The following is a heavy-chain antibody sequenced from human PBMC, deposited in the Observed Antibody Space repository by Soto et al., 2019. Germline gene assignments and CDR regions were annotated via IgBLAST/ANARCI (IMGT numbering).Heavy chain of an antibody. J-gene: IGHJ4*02. D-gene: IGHD6-13*01. CDR1: GFAFSNFG. CDR2: ISYDGNLK. Sequence: QVQLVESGGGVVQPGRSLTLSCAASGFAFSNFGMQWARQAPGKGLEWVASISYDGNLKYSADSVKGGFTISRDNSKNQLYLQRNSWRSENTAVYFCARFWGPITAAVDVYWGKGTLVTVSS. CDR3: ARFWGPITAAVDVY. V-gene: IGHV3-30*03.